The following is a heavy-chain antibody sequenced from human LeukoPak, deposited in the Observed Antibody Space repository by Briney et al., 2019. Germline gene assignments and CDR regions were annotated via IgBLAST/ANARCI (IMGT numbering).Heavy chain of an antibody. D-gene: IGHD3-3*01. CDR1: GGSISSYY. V-gene: IGHV4-59*12. CDR2: IYYSGST. Sequence: SETLSLTCTVSGGSISSYYWSWIRQPPGKGLEWIGYIYYSGSTNYNPSLKSRVTISVDTSKNQFSLKLSSVTAADTAVYYCARLRVYDFWSRRDAFDIWGQGTMVTVSS. J-gene: IGHJ3*02. CDR3: ARLRVYDFWSRRDAFDI.